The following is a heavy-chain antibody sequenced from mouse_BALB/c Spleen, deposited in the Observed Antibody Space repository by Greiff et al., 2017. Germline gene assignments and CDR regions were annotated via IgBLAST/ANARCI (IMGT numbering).Heavy chain of an antibody. D-gene: IGHD2-3*01. Sequence: QVQLKQSGAELVKPGASVKLSCKTSGYNFTSYWIQWVKQRPGQGLGWIGEIFPGTGTTYYNEKFKGMATLTIDTSSSTAYMQLSSLTSEDSAVYFCARKEDGFDYWGQGTTLTVSS. CDR1: GYNFTSYW. V-gene: IGHV1S132*01. J-gene: IGHJ2*01. CDR3: ARKEDGFDY. CDR2: IFPGTGTT.